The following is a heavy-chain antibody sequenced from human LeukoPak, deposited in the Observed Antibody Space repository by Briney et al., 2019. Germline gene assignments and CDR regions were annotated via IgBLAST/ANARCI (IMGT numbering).Heavy chain of an antibody. CDR1: GGSISSSSYD. D-gene: IGHD2-2*02. CDR3: ASRYCSSTSCYMGRIDY. Sequence: SETLSLTCTVSGGSISSSSYDWGWIRQPPGKGLEWIGSIYYSGSTYYNPSLKSRVTISVDTSKNQFSLKLSSVTAADTAVYYCASRYCSSTSCYMGRIDYWAREPWSPSPQ. J-gene: IGHJ4*02. CDR2: IYYSGST. V-gene: IGHV4-39*07.